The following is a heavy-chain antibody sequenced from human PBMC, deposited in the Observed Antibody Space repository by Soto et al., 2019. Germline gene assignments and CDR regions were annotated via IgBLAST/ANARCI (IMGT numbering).Heavy chain of an antibody. CDR1: GFTFSSYA. CDR3: AKDRCSGGSCREAFDI. Sequence: GGSLRLSCAASGFTFSSYAMSWVRQAPGKGLEWVSAISGSGGSTYYADSVKGRFTISRDNSKNTLYLQMNSLRAEDTAVYYCAKDRCSGGSCREAFDIWGQGTMVTVSS. J-gene: IGHJ3*02. CDR2: ISGSGGST. D-gene: IGHD2-15*01. V-gene: IGHV3-23*01.